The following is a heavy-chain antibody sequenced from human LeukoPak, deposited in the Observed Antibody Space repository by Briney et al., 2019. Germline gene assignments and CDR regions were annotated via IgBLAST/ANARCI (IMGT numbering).Heavy chain of an antibody. Sequence: SVKVSCKACGGTFSSYAISWVRQAPGQGIDWMGGIIPIFGTANYAKKFQGRVTITADASTSTAYMDLSCLRSENTAVYYCAMARWELLRLKPRNTNSSDAFDIWGQGTMVTVSS. V-gene: IGHV1-69*13. CDR1: GGTFSSYA. D-gene: IGHD1-26*01. CDR3: AMARWELLRLKPRNTNSSDAFDI. J-gene: IGHJ3*02. CDR2: IIPIFGTA.